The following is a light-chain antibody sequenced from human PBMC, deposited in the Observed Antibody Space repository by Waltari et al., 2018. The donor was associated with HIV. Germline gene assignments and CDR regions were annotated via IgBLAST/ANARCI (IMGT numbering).Light chain of an antibody. CDR2: DVT. J-gene: IGLJ1*01. CDR1: SSDVGGFKH. CDR3: CSYTSSITGRV. V-gene: IGLV2-14*03. Sequence: QSALTQPASVSGFPGQSITISCTGTSSDVGGFKHVSWYPQYPGKAPKLIIYDVTNRPSGVSNRFSGSKSGNTASLTISGLQAEDEADYYCCSYTSSITGRVFGTGTKVTVL.